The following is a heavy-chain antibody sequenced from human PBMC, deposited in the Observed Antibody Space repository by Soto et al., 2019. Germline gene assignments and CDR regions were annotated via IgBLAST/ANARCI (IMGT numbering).Heavy chain of an antibody. D-gene: IGHD3-3*01. CDR3: ARHLTGGILDLDPFDY. Sequence: SETLSLTCTVSGGSISSYYWSWIRQPPGKGLEWIGYIYYSGSTNYNPSLKSRVTISVDTSKNQFSLKLSSVTAADTAVYYCARHLTGGILDLDPFDYWGQGTLVTVSS. CDR1: GGSISSYY. J-gene: IGHJ4*02. CDR2: IYYSGST. V-gene: IGHV4-59*08.